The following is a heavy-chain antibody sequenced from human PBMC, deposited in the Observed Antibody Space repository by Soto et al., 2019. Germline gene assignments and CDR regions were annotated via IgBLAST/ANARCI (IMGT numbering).Heavy chain of an antibody. CDR3: ARGSNHFDY. CDR2: INSDGNST. J-gene: IGHJ4*02. D-gene: IGHD4-4*01. CDR1: GFTFSPFW. V-gene: IGHV3-74*01. Sequence: EVQLVESGGGLVQPGGSLRLSCAASGFTFSPFWMHWVHQVPGKGPVWVSRINSDGNSTSYADSVKGRFTISRDNAKNTLYLQMNSLRAEDTAVYYCARGSNHFDYWGQGTPVTVSS.